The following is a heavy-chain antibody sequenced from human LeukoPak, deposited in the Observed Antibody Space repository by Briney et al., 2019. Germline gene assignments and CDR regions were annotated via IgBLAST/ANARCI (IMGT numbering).Heavy chain of an antibody. CDR2: IYSGGST. D-gene: IGHD3-22*01. J-gene: IGHJ4*02. Sequence: PGGSLRLSCAASGFTVSSNYMSWVRQAPGKGLEWVSVIYSGGSTYYADSVKGRFTISRDNSKNTLYLQMNSLRAEDTAVYYCARSYYDSSGYPNFDYWGQGTLVTVSS. V-gene: IGHV3-53*01. CDR1: GFTVSSNY. CDR3: ARSYYDSSGYPNFDY.